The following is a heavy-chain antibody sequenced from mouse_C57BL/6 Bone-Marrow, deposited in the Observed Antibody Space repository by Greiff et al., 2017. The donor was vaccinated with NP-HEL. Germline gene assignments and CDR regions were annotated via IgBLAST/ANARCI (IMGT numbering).Heavy chain of an antibody. V-gene: IGHV5-6*02. D-gene: IGHD1-1*01. Sequence: DVMLVESGGDLVKPGGSLKLSCAASGFTFSSYGMSWVRQTPDKRLEWVATISSGGSYTYYPDSVKGRFTISRDNAKNTLYLQMSSLKSEDTAMYYCARDPSYSSSFYYFDYWGQGTTLTVSS. J-gene: IGHJ2*01. CDR1: GFTFSSYG. CDR2: ISSGGSYT. CDR3: ARDPSYSSSFYYFDY.